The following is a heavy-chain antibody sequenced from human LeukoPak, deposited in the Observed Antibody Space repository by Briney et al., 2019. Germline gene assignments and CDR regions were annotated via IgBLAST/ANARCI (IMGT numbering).Heavy chain of an antibody. D-gene: IGHD3-3*01. CDR2: ISAYSGNT. J-gene: IGHJ4*02. Sequence: GASVMVSCKASGYTFTSCGISWVRQAPGQGLEWMGWISAYSGNTNYAQKLQGRVTMTTDTSTSTAYMELRSLRSDDTAVYYCAREEKTYYDFWSKWYYFDYWGQGTLVTVSS. V-gene: IGHV1-18*01. CDR3: AREEKTYYDFWSKWYYFDY. CDR1: GYTFTSCG.